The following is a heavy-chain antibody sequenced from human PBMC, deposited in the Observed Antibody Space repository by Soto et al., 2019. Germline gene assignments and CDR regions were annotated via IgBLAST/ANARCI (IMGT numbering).Heavy chain of an antibody. CDR1: GGSISSYY. V-gene: IGHV4-59*01. D-gene: IGHD3-22*01. Sequence: SETLSLTCTVSGGSISSYYWSWIRQPPGKGLEWIGYIYYSGSTNYNPSLKSRVTISVDTSKNQFSLKLSSVTAADTAVYYCARVGYDSSGYFSRTQTFRGMDVWGQGTTVTVSS. CDR3: ARVGYDSSGYFSRTQTFRGMDV. CDR2: IYYSGST. J-gene: IGHJ6*02.